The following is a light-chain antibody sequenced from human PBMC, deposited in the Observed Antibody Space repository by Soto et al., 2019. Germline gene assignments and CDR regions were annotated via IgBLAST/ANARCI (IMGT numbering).Light chain of an antibody. Sequence: EIVLTQSPGTLSLSPVERATLSCRASQSVRNDYLAWYQQKPGQAPRVFIYGASTRATGIPDRFSGSGSGADFTLTISRLEPEDFAVYYCHQYGSSPTFGQGPRWIS. CDR3: HQYGSSPT. V-gene: IGKV3-20*01. CDR1: QSVRNDY. J-gene: IGKJ1*01. CDR2: GAS.